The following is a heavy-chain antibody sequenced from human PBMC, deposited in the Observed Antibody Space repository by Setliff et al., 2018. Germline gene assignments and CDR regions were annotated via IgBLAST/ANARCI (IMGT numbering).Heavy chain of an antibody. V-gene: IGHV1-69*11. D-gene: IGHD6-19*01. Sequence: ASVKVSCKTSGGTFSSFAVSWVRQAPGQRPEWMGRLIPFLGTTIYAQKFQGRVTITADQSTSTVFMELNSLRSEDTAFYYCARDTRQWLEGGASGDMDIWGQGTAVTVSS. J-gene: IGHJ6*02. CDR1: GGTFSSFA. CDR2: LIPFLGTT. CDR3: ARDTRQWLEGGASGDMDI.